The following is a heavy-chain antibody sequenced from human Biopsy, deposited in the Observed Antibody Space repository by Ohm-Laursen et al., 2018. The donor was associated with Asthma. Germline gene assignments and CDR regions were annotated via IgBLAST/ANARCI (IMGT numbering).Heavy chain of an antibody. CDR2: ISSSGSTT. V-gene: IGHV3-11*01. CDR3: ARVFESSEWGPFYHFGLDV. Sequence: SLRLSCAASGFSFSDYYMTWMRQAPGKGLEWVSSISSSGSTTYPAESVKGRFNISRDNAQKSLFLQMGSLRAEDTAIYYCARVFESSEWGPFYHFGLDVWGQGTTVAVSS. D-gene: IGHD6-25*01. CDR1: GFSFSDYY. J-gene: IGHJ6*02.